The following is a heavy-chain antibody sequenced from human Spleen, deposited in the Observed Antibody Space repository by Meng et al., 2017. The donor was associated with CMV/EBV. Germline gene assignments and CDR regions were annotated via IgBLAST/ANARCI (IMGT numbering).Heavy chain of an antibody. CDR3: AKTYDYYESSGYLS. Sequence: GGSLRLSCAASGFTFSSYWMHWVRQAPGKGLVWVSRINSDGSSTSYADSVKGRFTITRDNSKNTLYLQMNSLRAEDTAVYYCAKTYDYYESSGYLSWGQGTLVTVSS. CDR2: INSDGSST. V-gene: IGHV3-74*01. CDR1: GFTFSSYW. J-gene: IGHJ5*02. D-gene: IGHD3-22*01.